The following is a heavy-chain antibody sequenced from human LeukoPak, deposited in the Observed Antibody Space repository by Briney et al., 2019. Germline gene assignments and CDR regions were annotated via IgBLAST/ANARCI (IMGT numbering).Heavy chain of an antibody. CDR2: IYYSGST. CDR3: EGIAVAGGVSWFDP. D-gene: IGHD6-19*01. J-gene: IGHJ5*02. CDR1: GGSISSSSYY. V-gene: IGHV4-39*01. Sequence: PSETLSLTCTVSGGSISSSSYYWGWIRQPPGKGLEWIGSIYYSGSTYYNPSLKSRVTISVDTSKNQFSLKLSSVTAADTAVYYCEGIAVAGGVSWFDPWGQGTLVTVSS.